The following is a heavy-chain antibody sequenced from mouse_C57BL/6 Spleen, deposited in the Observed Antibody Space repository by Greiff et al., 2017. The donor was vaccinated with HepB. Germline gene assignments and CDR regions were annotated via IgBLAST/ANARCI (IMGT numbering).Heavy chain of an antibody. CDR2: INPNNGGT. D-gene: IGHD1-1*01. V-gene: IGHV1-26*01. CDR3: ARERDYGSIY. Sequence: VQLKQSGPELVKPGASVKISCKASGYTFTDYYMNWVKQSHGKSLEWIGDINPNNGGTSYNQKFKGKATLTVDKSSSTAYMELRSLTSEDSAVYYCARERDYGSIYWGQGTTLTVSS. J-gene: IGHJ2*01. CDR1: GYTFTDYY.